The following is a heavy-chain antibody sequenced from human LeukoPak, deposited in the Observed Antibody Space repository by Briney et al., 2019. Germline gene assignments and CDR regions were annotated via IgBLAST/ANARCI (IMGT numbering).Heavy chain of an antibody. J-gene: IGHJ4*02. D-gene: IGHD3-10*01. CDR1: GGSISSGGYY. CDR2: IYYSGST. CDR3: ARNDYYGSGSPIGIDY. V-gene: IGHV4-31*03. Sequence: SETLSLTCTVSGGSISSGGYYWSWIRQHPGQGLEWIGYIYYSGSTYYNPSLKSRVTISVDTSKNQFSLKLSSVTAADTAVYYCARNDYYGSGSPIGIDYWGQGTLVTVSS.